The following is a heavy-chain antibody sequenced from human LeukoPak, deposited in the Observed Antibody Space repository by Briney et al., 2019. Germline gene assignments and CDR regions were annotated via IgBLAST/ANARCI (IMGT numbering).Heavy chain of an antibody. CDR1: GFTFSSYE. J-gene: IGHJ6*03. CDR2: ISTSGDTI. D-gene: IGHD6-13*01. V-gene: IGHV3-48*03. Sequence: GGSLRLSCAASGFTFSSYEMNWVRQAPGKGLEWLSHISTSGDTIHYANSAEGRFTISRDNAKNSLYLQMNSLRVEDTALYYCARDATTAVGWVYMDVWGKGTTVTISS. CDR3: ARDATTAVGWVYMDV.